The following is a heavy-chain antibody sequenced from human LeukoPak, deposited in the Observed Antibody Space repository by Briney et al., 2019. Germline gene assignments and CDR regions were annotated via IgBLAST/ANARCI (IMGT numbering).Heavy chain of an antibody. CDR2: IYHSGST. D-gene: IGHD6-19*01. Sequence: SETLSLTCAVSGGSISSGGYSWSWIRQPPGKGLEWIGYIYHSGSTYYNPSLKSRVTISVDRSKNQFSLKLSSVTAADTAVYYCAREAVAGHFDYWGQGTLVTVSS. J-gene: IGHJ4*02. CDR3: AREAVAGHFDY. V-gene: IGHV4-30-2*01. CDR1: GGSISSGGYS.